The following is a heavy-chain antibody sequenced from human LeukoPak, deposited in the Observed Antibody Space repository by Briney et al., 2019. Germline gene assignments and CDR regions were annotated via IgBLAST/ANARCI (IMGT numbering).Heavy chain of an antibody. CDR3: ARLGLYDGYTHDS. CDR2: TYYGGTT. CDR1: GASVTGTY. J-gene: IGHJ4*02. V-gene: IGHV4-59*08. Sequence: PSETLSLTCSVSGASVTGTYWSWVRQTPGKGLEWIAYTYYGGTTEYNPSLKSRATISVDTPKNHFSLDLRSVTAADTAVYFCARLGLYDGYTHDSWGQGTLVTVSS. D-gene: IGHD5-24*01.